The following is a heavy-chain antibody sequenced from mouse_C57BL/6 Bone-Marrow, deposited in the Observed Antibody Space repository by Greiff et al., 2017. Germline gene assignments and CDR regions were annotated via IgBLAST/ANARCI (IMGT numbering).Heavy chain of an antibody. Sequence: EVQLQQSGPELVKPGASVKISCKASGYTFTDYYMNWVKQSHGKSLEWIGDINPNNGGTSYNQKFKGKATLTVDKSSSTAYMELCSLTSEDSAVYYCARSLIKDYAMDYWGQGTSVTVSS. CDR1: GYTFTDYY. V-gene: IGHV1-26*01. CDR3: ARSLIKDYAMDY. CDR2: INPNNGGT. D-gene: IGHD1-1*01. J-gene: IGHJ4*01.